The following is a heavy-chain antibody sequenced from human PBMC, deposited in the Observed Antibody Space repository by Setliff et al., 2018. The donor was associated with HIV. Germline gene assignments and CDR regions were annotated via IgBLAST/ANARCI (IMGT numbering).Heavy chain of an antibody. CDR2: IYYSGNA. Sequence: SETLSLTCTVSGGSISSNNYYWGWIRQSPGKGLEWFGSIYYSGNAYYNPSLKSRLTISMDKSKNQFSLKLNSVTAADTAVYYCARGSCSTISCSLRVGNDALDIWGQGTMVTVSS. V-gene: IGHV4-39*07. CDR1: GGSISSNNYY. D-gene: IGHD2-2*01. J-gene: IGHJ3*02. CDR3: ARGSCSTISCSLRVGNDALDI.